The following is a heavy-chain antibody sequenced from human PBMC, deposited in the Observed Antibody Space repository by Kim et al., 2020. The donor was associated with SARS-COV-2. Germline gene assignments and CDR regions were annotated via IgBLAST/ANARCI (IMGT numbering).Heavy chain of an antibody. Sequence: GGSLRLSCAASGFNFINHVMTWVRQAPGKGLEWVSDIIANGGSTNYADSVKGRFTISRDNSRNTLYLQMTNLRAEDTAFYYCVRAFSADSWGQGTLVTVSS. CDR3: VRAFSADS. V-gene: IGHV3-23*01. D-gene: IGHD6-25*01. CDR1: GFNFINHV. CDR2: IIANGGST. J-gene: IGHJ4*02.